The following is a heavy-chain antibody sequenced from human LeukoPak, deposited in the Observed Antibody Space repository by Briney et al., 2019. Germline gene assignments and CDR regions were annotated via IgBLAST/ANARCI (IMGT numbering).Heavy chain of an antibody. CDR1: GFTFSSYW. Sequence: PGGSLRLSCAASGFTFSSYWMHWDRQAPGKGLVWVSRINSDGSSTSYADSVRGRFTISRDNAKNTLYLQMNSLRAEDTAVYYCVLLGGIAVAGTFDYWGQGTLVTVSS. V-gene: IGHV3-74*01. J-gene: IGHJ4*02. CDR2: INSDGSST. CDR3: VLLGGIAVAGTFDY. D-gene: IGHD6-19*01.